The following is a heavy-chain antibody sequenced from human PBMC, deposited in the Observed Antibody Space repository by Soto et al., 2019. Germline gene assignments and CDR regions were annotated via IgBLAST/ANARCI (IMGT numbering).Heavy chain of an antibody. J-gene: IGHJ4*02. Sequence: GASVKVSCKASGYTFTSYGISWVRQAPGQGLEWMGWISAYNGNTNYAQKLQGRVTMTTDTSTSTAYMELRGLRSDDTAVYYCARDPNHYDSSGYPFDYWGQGTLVTVSS. CDR2: ISAYNGNT. V-gene: IGHV1-18*04. D-gene: IGHD3-22*01. CDR3: ARDPNHYDSSGYPFDY. CDR1: GYTFTSYG.